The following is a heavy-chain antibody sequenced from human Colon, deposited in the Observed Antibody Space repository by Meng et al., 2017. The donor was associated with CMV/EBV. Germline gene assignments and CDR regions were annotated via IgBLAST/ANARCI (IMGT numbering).Heavy chain of an antibody. J-gene: IGHJ4*02. V-gene: IGHV1-2*02. Sequence: QRLRWHSGTEVHMPGVSVKVSCTASAYNFTDSYMHWVRHAPGQGLECMGWINPNGGSTYYAQKFEGRVTMTRDTFISKDYMELSRLRSDATAVYYCARGKNYYDSSGYRNGLDYWGQGTLVTVSS. CDR3: ARGKNYYDSSGYRNGLDY. D-gene: IGHD3-22*01. CDR2: INPNGGST. CDR1: AYNFTDSY.